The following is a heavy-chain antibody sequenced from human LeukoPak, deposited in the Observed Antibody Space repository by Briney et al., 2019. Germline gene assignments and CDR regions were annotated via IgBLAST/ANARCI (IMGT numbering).Heavy chain of an antibody. D-gene: IGHD1-26*01. CDR2: ISSSSSYI. J-gene: IGHJ5*02. V-gene: IGHV3-21*01. Sequence: GGSLRLSCAASGFSFSNAWLNWVRQAPGKGLEWVSSISSSSSYIYYADSVKGRFTISRDNAKNSLYLQMNSLRAEDTAVYYCARGSGSYSFNLLGFDPWGQGTLVTVSS. CDR1: GFSFSNAW. CDR3: ARGSGSYSFNLLGFDP.